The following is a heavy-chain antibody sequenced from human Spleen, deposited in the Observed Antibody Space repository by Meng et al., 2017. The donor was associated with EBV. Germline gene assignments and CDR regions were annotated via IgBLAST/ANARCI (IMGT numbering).Heavy chain of an antibody. D-gene: IGHD2-8*02. CDR3: ARKGKSIVLGRPFNY. CDR2: INHSGST. V-gene: IGHV4-34*01. J-gene: IGHJ4*02. Sequence: QVQLQRWGAGLLKSSETLSLTCAVYGSSFSGHYWSWIRQPPGKGLEWIGEINHSGSTNYNPSLKSRVTISVDTSKNQFSLKLSSVTAADTAVYYCARKGKSIVLGRPFNYWGQGTLVTVSS. CDR1: GSSFSGHY.